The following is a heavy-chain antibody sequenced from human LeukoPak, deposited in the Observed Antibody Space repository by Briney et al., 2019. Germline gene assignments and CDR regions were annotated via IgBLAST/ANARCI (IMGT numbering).Heavy chain of an antibody. J-gene: IGHJ5*02. CDR1: GYTFTSYD. D-gene: IGHD1-26*01. CDR3: ARGRGYSYYPNWFDP. Sequence: ASVKVSCKASGYTFTSYDINWVRQATGQGLEWMGWMNPNSGNTGYAQKFQGRVTMTRNTSISTAYMELSSLRSEDTAVYYCARGRGYSYYPNWFDPLGPGNPGHRLL. V-gene: IGHV1-8*01. CDR2: MNPNSGNT.